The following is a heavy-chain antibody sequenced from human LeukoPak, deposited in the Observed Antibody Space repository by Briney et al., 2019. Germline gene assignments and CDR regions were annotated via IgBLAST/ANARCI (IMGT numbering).Heavy chain of an antibody. J-gene: IGHJ3*02. D-gene: IGHD4-11*01. V-gene: IGHV3-30*18. CDR1: RFTFSGYA. CDR2: ISYDGSKQ. Sequence: GGSLRLSCTASRFTFSGYAMHWVRQAPGKGLEWVAVISYDGSKQFYADSVKGRFTISRDNSENTLNLQMNSLRAEDTAVYYCAKATTVTTSGAFDIWGQGTMVTVSS. CDR3: AKATTVTTSGAFDI.